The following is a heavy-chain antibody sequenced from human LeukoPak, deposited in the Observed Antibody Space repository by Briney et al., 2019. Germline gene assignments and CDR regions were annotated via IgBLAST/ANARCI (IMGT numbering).Heavy chain of an antibody. CDR2: ISSSSTI. J-gene: IGHJ3*02. V-gene: IGHV3-48*02. Sequence: GGSLRLSCAASGFTFSSYSMNWVRQAPGKGLEWVSYISSSSTIYYADSVKGRFTISRDNAKNSLHLQMNSLRDEDTAVYYCASFGSGANLDAFDIWGQGTMVTVST. CDR1: GFTFSSYS. CDR3: ASFGSGANLDAFDI. D-gene: IGHD3-10*01.